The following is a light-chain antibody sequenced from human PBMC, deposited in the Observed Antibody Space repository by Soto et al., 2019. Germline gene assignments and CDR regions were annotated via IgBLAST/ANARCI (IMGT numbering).Light chain of an antibody. CDR2: DAS. V-gene: IGKV3-15*01. Sequence: EIQMTQSPPTLSASAGDRATLSCRASQSISSTLAWYQQKPGQAPKLLIYDASTRDSGIPARFRGSGSGTEFTLTITSLQSEDFAIYYCQQYNSYPWTFGQGTKVDI. CDR1: QSISST. J-gene: IGKJ1*01. CDR3: QQYNSYPWT.